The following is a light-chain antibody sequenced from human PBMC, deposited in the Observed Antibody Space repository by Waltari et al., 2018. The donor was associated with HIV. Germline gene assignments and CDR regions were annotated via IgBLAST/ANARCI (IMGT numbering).Light chain of an antibody. CDR2: DKN. J-gene: IGLJ3*02. V-gene: IGLV3-19*01. Sequence: SSELTQDPAVSVALGQTVRITCQGDSLRNYYASWYQQKPGQAPVLVIYDKNNRPSGIPDRFSCSSSGNTASLTITGAQAEDEADYYCNSRDSSGNWVFGGGTKLTVL. CDR3: NSRDSSGNWV. CDR1: SLRNYY.